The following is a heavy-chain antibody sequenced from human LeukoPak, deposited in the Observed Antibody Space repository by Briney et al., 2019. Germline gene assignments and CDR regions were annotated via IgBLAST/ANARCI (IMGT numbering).Heavy chain of an antibody. V-gene: IGHV1-18*01. D-gene: IGHD3-22*01. CDR1: GYTFTSYG. CDR3: ARGGGDYDSSGYYYVHFDY. Sequence: GASVKVSCKASGYTFTSYGISWVRQAPGQGLEWMGWISAYNGNTNYAQKLQGRVTIAADESTSTAYMELSSLRSDDTAVYYCARGGGDYDSSGYYYVHFDYWGQGTLVTVSS. J-gene: IGHJ4*02. CDR2: ISAYNGNT.